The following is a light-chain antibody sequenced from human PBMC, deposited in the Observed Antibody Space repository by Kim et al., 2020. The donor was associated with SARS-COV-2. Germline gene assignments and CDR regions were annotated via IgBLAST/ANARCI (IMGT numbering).Light chain of an antibody. CDR2: GAS. J-gene: IGKJ2*01. V-gene: IGKV3-15*01. CDR1: QSVSSN. Sequence: EIVMTQSPATLSVSPGERATLTCRASQSVSSNLAWYQRQPGQAPRLIIYGASTWATGIPARFSGSGSGTEFTLTISSLQSEDFAVYYCQQYNNWPPKYTFGQGTKLEI. CDR3: QQYNNWPPKYT.